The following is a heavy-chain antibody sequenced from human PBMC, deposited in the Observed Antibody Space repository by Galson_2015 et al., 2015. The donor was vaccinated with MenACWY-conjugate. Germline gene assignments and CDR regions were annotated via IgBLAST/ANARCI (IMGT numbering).Heavy chain of an antibody. D-gene: IGHD1-26*01. CDR1: GGTFSSYA. CDR2: IIPIFGTA. V-gene: IGHV1-69*13. CDR3: ARAYSGSYWGKDAVDI. Sequence: SVKVSCKASGGTFSSYAISWVRQAPGQGLEWMGGIIPIFGTANYAQKFQGRVTITADESTSTAYMELSSLRSEDTAVYYCARAYSGSYWGKDAVDIWGQGTMVTVSS. J-gene: IGHJ3*02.